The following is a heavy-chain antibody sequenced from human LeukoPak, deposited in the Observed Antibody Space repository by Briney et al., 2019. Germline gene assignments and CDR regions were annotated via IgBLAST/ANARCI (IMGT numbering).Heavy chain of an antibody. CDR3: ARDRSHGSGGKTILFHY. V-gene: IGHV3-48*03. Sequence: GGSLRLSCAASGFTFSSCAMSWVRQAPGKGLEWVSAIGGSGSTTYYADSVKGRFTISRDNAKNSLYLQMNSLRAEDTAVYYCARDRSHGSGGKTILFHYWGQGTLVTVSS. CDR1: GFTFSSCA. CDR2: IGGSGSTT. D-gene: IGHD3-10*01. J-gene: IGHJ4*02.